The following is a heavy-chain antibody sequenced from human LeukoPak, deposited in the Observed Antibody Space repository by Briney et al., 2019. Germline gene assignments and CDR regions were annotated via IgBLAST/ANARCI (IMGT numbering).Heavy chain of an antibody. J-gene: IGHJ3*02. CDR1: GYTFTSYG. CDR3: ARGRDHSSSWYMGAFDI. CDR2: ISAYNGNT. Sequence: ASVNVSCKASGYTFTSYGISWVRQAPGQGLEWLGWISAYNGNTNYAQKLQGRVTMTTDTSTSTAYMELRSLRSDDTAVYYCARGRDHSSSWYMGAFDIWGQGEMVTVSS. V-gene: IGHV1-18*04. D-gene: IGHD6-13*01.